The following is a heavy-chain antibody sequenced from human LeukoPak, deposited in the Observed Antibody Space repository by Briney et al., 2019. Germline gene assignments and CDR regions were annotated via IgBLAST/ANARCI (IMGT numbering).Heavy chain of an antibody. CDR2: ISSSGSTI. V-gene: IGHV3-48*03. D-gene: IGHD3-3*01. CDR1: GFTFSSYA. Sequence: GGSLRLSCSASGFTFSSYAMHWVRQAPGKGLEWVSYISSSGSTIYYADSVKGRFTISRDNAKNSLYLQMNSLRAEDTAVYYCARDLEGPPFDYWGQGTLVTVSS. J-gene: IGHJ4*02. CDR3: ARDLEGPPFDY.